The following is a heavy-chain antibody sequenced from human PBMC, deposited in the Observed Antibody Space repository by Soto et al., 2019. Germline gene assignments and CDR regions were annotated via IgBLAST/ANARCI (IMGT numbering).Heavy chain of an antibody. V-gene: IGHV1-69*01. CDR1: GDAFSSYA. CDR2: IIPMFGTP. CDR3: ARSYSVTTSSYYGMDD. D-gene: IGHD4-17*01. J-gene: IGHJ6*02. Sequence: QVQLIQSGAAVKKPGSSVKVSCHTSGDAFSSYAMSWVRQGPGQGLEWMGGIIPMFGTPIYTEKFQGRVTISADETTRAVYMELRSLTSDDSAVYYCARSYSVTTSSYYGMDDWGQGTTIIVS.